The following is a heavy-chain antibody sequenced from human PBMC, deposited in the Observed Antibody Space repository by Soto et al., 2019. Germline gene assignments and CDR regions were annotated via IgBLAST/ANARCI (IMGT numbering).Heavy chain of an antibody. D-gene: IGHD2-15*01. V-gene: IGHV1-69*13. CDR1: GGTFSSYA. CDR3: ARDSRRGNIVGGAGTPYCYCGMDV. Sequence: SVKVSCKASGGTFSSYAISWVLQAPGQGLEWMGGIIPIFGTANYAQKFQGRVTITADESTSTAYMELSSLRSEDTAVYYCARDSRRGNIVGGAGTPYCYCGMDVWGQAHTVPGCS. CDR2: IIPIFGTA. J-gene: IGHJ6*01.